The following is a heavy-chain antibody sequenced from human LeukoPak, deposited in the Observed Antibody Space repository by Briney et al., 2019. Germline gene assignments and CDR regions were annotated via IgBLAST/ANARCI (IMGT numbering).Heavy chain of an antibody. Sequence: GASVKVSCKASGYTFTGYYMHWVRQAPGQGLEWMGWINPNSGGTNYAQKFQGRVTMTRDTSISTAYMELSRLRSDDTAVYYCARVPRQARLGESQNNWFDPWGQGTLVTVSS. V-gene: IGHV1-2*02. CDR2: INPNSGGT. D-gene: IGHD3-10*01. CDR1: GYTFTGYY. CDR3: ARVPRQARLGESQNNWFDP. J-gene: IGHJ5*02.